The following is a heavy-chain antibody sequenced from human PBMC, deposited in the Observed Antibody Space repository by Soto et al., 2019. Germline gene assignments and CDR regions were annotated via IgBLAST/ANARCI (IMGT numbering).Heavy chain of an antibody. D-gene: IGHD6-13*01. V-gene: IGHV4-31*03. Sequence: QVQLQESGPGLVKPSQTLSLTCTVSGGSINSGGYYWSWIRQHPGKGLEWIGYIYYSGSTYYNPSLESRVTISMDTSKNQFSLKLNSVTAADTAVYYCARDKHAPGVGGIAMGFFDYWGQGTLVPVSS. J-gene: IGHJ4*02. CDR1: GGSINSGGYY. CDR3: ARDKHAPGVGGIAMGFFDY. CDR2: IYYSGST.